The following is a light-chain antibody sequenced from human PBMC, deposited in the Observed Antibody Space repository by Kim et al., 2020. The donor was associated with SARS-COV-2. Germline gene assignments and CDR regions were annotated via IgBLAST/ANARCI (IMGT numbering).Light chain of an antibody. CDR2: GAS. Sequence: EIVLTQSPGTLSLSPGERATLSCGASQTLSSSYLAWYQQIPGQAPRLLIYGASSSATAVPARFSGSGSGTDFTLTISRLEPEDFAVYFCQQYGSSPTTFGQGTRLEIK. CDR3: QQYGSSPTT. CDR1: QTLSSSY. V-gene: IGKV3-20*01. J-gene: IGKJ5*01.